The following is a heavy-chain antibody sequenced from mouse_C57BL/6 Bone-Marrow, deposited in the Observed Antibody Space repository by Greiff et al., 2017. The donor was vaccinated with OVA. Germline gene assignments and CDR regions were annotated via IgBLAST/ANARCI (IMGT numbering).Heavy chain of an antibody. V-gene: IGHV1-39*01. J-gene: IGHJ2*01. CDR1: GYSFTDYY. CDR3: ARGLLKDD. D-gene: IGHD2-3*01. Sequence: EVQVVESGPELVKPGASVKISCKASGYSFTDYYMNWVKQSTGKSLEWIGVINPSYGTTSYNQKFKGTATLTVDQSSSTAYLQLNSLTSEDSAVDYCARGLLKDDWGQGTTLTVSS. CDR2: INPSYGTT.